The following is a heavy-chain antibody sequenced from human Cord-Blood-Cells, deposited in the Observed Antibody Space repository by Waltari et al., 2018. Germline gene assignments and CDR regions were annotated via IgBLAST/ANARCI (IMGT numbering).Heavy chain of an antibody. J-gene: IGHJ3*02. D-gene: IGHD7-27*01. CDR3: VTLTGLHDAFDI. CDR1: GFTVSRNY. CDR2: IYSGGST. V-gene: IGHV3-53*01. Sequence: EVQLVESGGGLIQPGGSLILSCAASGFTVSRNYMSWVRQAPGKGLDWVSVIYSGGSTYYADSVKGRFTISRDNSKNTLYLQMNSLRAEDTAVYLCVTLTGLHDAFDIWGQGTMVTVSS.